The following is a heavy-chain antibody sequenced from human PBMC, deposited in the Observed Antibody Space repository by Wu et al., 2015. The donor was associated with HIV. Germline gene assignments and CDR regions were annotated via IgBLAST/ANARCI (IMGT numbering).Heavy chain of an antibody. CDR1: GYTFSRNA. D-gene: IGHD3-10*01. V-gene: IGHV1-18*01. Sequence: QLVQSGAEVKQPGASIRVSCKTSGYTFSRNAINWVRQAPGQGLDWLGWISTNSGTTTYAQKFQGRVTLTIDRSTNTAYMDLRSLSSDDTGVYFCARSAILRGXAFDLWGQGTLVTVSS. J-gene: IGHJ4*02. CDR2: ISTNSGTT. CDR3: ARSAILRGXAFDL.